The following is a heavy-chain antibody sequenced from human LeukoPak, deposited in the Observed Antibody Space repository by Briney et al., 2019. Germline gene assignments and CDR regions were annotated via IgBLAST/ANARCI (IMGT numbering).Heavy chain of an antibody. Sequence: SETLSLTCSVSGVSINDHYWTWVRQPAGRGLEWIGHIYISGSTDYNPSLKSRVTLSVDMSKNQFSLKLSSVTAADTAVYYCARIMATIKFFDYWGQGTLVTVSS. CDR1: GVSINDHY. CDR2: IYISGST. J-gene: IGHJ4*02. CDR3: ARIMATIKFFDY. D-gene: IGHD5-24*01. V-gene: IGHV4-4*07.